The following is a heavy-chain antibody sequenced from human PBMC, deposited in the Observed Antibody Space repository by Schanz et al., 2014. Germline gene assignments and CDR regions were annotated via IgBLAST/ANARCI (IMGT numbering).Heavy chain of an antibody. CDR1: GFTFSSHW. CDR3: ARDRRNADLDY. Sequence: EVQLVQSGGGLVQPGGSLRLSCAASGFTFSSHWMHWVRQVPGKGLVWVSRIKSDGSSTSYADSVKGRFTISRDSSKNTLYLQMNSLRPEDTALYYCARDRRNADLDYWGQGTLVTVSS. V-gene: IGHV3-74*01. D-gene: IGHD1-1*01. J-gene: IGHJ4*02. CDR2: IKSDGSST.